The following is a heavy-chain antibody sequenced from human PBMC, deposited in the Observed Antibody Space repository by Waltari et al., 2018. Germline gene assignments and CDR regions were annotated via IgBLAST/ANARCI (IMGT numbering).Heavy chain of an antibody. J-gene: IGHJ5*02. Sequence: QVQLIQSETEVTKPGASVKVSCRASGYNFGDFGISWVRQAPGQGLGWMGWFSAANGTTNHPQKFLDRLSMTKDTTTTTVYMELKYLTPDDTAVYYCARERHPLMEVGYLLALDPWGQGTLVTVSS. D-gene: IGHD2-21*01. CDR3: ARERHPLMEVGYLLALDP. CDR1: GYNFGDFG. V-gene: IGHV1-18*01. CDR2: FSAANGTT.